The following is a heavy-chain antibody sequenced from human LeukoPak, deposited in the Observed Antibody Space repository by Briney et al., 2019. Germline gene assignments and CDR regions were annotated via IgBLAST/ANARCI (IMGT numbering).Heavy chain of an antibody. CDR1: GGSISSSSYY. J-gene: IGHJ4*02. D-gene: IGHD6-19*01. CDR3: ARSVAVAGNPFDY. CDR2: INHSGST. Sequence: PSETLSLTCTVSGGSISSSSYYWSWIRQPPGKGLEWIGEINHSGSTNYNPSLKSRVTISVDTSKNQFSLKLSSVTAADTAVYYCARSVAVAGNPFDYWGQGTLVTVSS. V-gene: IGHV4-39*07.